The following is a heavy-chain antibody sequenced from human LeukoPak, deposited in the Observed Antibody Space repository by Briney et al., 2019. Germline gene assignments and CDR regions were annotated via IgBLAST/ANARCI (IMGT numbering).Heavy chain of an antibody. CDR3: ASSTPLTYYDFWSGLSGGYYYGMDV. Sequence: PSETLSLTCAVYGGSFSGYYWSWIPQPPGKGLEWIGEINHSGSTNYNPSLKSRVTISVDTSKNQFSLKLSSVTAADTAVYYCASSTPLTYYDFWSGLSGGYYYGMDVWGQGTTVTVSS. V-gene: IGHV4-34*01. D-gene: IGHD3-3*01. CDR2: INHSGST. J-gene: IGHJ6*02. CDR1: GGSFSGYY.